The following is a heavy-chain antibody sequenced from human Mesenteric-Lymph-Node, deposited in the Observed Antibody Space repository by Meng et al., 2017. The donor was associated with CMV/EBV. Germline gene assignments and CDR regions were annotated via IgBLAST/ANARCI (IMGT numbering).Heavy chain of an antibody. CDR3: ARDTLTYSYGPGWIDP. Sequence: QLQLQESGPRLVKPSETLSLKCTVSGGSISSSWHYWGWIRQPPGKGLEWIGSIFYSGSAHYNPALESRVTISIDKSKNEFFLNLGSVTAADTAMYFCARDTLTYSYGPGWIDPWGQGTLVTVFS. CDR1: GGSISSSWHY. V-gene: IGHV4-39*02. D-gene: IGHD3-10*01. J-gene: IGHJ5*02. CDR2: IFYSGSA.